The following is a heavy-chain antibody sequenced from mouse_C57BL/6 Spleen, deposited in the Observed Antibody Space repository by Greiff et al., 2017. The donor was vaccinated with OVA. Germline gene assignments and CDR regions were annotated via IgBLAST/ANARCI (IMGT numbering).Heavy chain of an antibody. D-gene: IGHD2-1*01. CDR1: GYTFTSYW. Sequence: VQLQQPGAELVKPGASVKVSCKASGYTFTSYWMHWVKQRPGQGLEWIGRIHPSDSDTNYNQKFKGKATLTVAKSSSTAYMQLSSLTSEDSAVYYCAIVGIYYGNRPDYWGQGTTLTVSS. J-gene: IGHJ2*01. V-gene: IGHV1-74*01. CDR3: AIVGIYYGNRPDY. CDR2: IHPSDSDT.